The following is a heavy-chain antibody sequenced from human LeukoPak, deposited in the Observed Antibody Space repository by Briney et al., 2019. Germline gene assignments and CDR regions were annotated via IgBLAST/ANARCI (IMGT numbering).Heavy chain of an antibody. Sequence: GGSLTLSCAASGFTFSSYAMSWLRQAPGKGLEWVSAISGSGGSTYYADSVKGRFTISRDNSKNTLYLQMNSLRAEDTAVYYCATPVYCSGGSCSDYWGQGTRVTVSS. J-gene: IGHJ4*02. V-gene: IGHV3-23*01. CDR2: ISGSGGST. CDR3: ATPVYCSGGSCSDY. D-gene: IGHD2-15*01. CDR1: GFTFSSYA.